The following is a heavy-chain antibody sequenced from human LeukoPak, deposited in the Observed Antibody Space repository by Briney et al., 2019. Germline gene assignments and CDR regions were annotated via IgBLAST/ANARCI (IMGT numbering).Heavy chain of an antibody. CDR3: VREGEYGEDNY. V-gene: IGHV4-31*03. CDR2: FYYRA. J-gene: IGHJ4*02. Sequence: SSQTLSLTCTVSGGSSVSSGGYYWTWIRQHPEKGLEWIGYFYYRASYNPSLKGRVSISIDTSKNQFSLRLTSVTAADTALYYCVREGEYGEDNYWGQGIQVIVSA. CDR1: GGSSVSSGGYY. D-gene: IGHD4-17*01.